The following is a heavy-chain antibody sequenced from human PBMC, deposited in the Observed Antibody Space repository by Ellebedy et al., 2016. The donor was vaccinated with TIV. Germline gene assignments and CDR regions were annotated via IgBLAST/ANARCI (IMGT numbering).Heavy chain of an antibody. Sequence: ASVKVSXKASGYTFPTFSMHWVRQAPGQSLEWMGWINIGNGNIKYSQKFQGRVTITKDTSTSTVYLVLSSLISEDTAVYYCARAAQVGLTGAGSFWGQGTRVTVSS. V-gene: IGHV1-3*04. CDR2: INIGNGNI. CDR1: GYTFPTFS. CDR3: ARAAQVGLTGAGSF. J-gene: IGHJ4*02. D-gene: IGHD1-26*01.